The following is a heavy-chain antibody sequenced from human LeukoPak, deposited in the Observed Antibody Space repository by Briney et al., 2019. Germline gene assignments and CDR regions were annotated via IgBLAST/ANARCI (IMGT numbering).Heavy chain of an antibody. CDR2: IYSGGST. CDR1: GGSISSTSYH. D-gene: IGHD5-18*01. CDR3: AREDTAMVFDY. Sequence: ETLSLTCTVSGGSISSTSYHWGWIRQAPGKGLEWVSVIYSGGSTYYADSVKGRFTISRDNSKNTLYLQMNSLRAEDTAVYYCAREDTAMVFDYWGQGTLVTASS. J-gene: IGHJ4*02. V-gene: IGHV3-53*01.